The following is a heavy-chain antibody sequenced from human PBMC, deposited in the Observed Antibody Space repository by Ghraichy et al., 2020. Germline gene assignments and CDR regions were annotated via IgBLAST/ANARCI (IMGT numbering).Heavy chain of an antibody. Sequence: SETLSLTCAVSGGSFSDYFWSWIRQPPGKGLEWIGEINQSGGTTYSPSLKSRLTISVDTSENQFSLKLSSVTAADTAVYYCARQAVRRQTKRWLQYYYFYGMDVWGQGTTVTVSS. D-gene: IGHD5-24*01. J-gene: IGHJ6*02. CDR3: ARQAVRRQTKRWLQYYYFYGMDV. CDR2: INQSGGT. CDR1: GGSFSDYF. V-gene: IGHV4-34*01.